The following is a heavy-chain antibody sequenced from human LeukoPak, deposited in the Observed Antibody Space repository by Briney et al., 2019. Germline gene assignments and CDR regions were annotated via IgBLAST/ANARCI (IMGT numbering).Heavy chain of an antibody. J-gene: IGHJ4*02. Sequence: GGSLRLSCAASGFTFSDYYMSWIRQAPGKGLEWVSYISSSGSTIYYADSVKGRFTISRDNAKNSLYLQMNSLRAEDTAVYYCARGLMPETFRSYGFLEWLLGYWGQGTLVTVSS. CDR3: ARGLMPETFRSYGFLEWLLGY. D-gene: IGHD3-3*01. CDR2: ISSSGSTI. V-gene: IGHV3-11*04. CDR1: GFTFSDYY.